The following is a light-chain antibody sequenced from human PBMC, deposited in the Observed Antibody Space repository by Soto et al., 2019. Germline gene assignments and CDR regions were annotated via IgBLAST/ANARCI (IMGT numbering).Light chain of an antibody. V-gene: IGKV1-9*01. CDR2: AAS. J-gene: IGKJ3*01. Sequence: DIQLTQSPSFLSASVGDRVTITCRASQDVSRYLAWYQQKPVKAPNLLIYAASTFRSGVPSRFSGSGSETEFTLTIRSLQPEDFATYDGQPLNSYVFSLGPGTKVDIK. CDR3: QPLNSYVFS. CDR1: QDVSRY.